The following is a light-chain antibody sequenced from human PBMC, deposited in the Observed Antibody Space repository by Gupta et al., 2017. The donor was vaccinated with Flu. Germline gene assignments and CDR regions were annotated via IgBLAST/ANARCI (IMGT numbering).Light chain of an antibody. Sequence: EIVLTQSPGTLSLSPGERATLSCWASQSVRNNYIAWYQQRPDQAPRLLIYHAYNRDPAIPDTYGGRASLTDSTLTISRLEPEDIAHYLCQQDGSSPLTFGGGTKVEVK. CDR3: QQDGSSPLT. V-gene: IGKV3-20*01. J-gene: IGKJ4*01. CDR2: HAY. CDR1: QSVRNNY.